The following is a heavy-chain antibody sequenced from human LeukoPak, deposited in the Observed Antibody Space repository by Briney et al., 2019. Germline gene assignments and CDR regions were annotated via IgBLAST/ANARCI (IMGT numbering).Heavy chain of an antibody. V-gene: IGHV1-46*01. CDR2: INPSGGST. J-gene: IGHJ4*02. CDR1: GYTFTSYY. D-gene: IGHD5-24*01. Sequence: GASVKVSCKASGYTFTSYYTHWVRQAPGQGLEWMGIINPSGGSTSYAQKFQGRVTMTRDTSTSTVYMELNSLRSEDTAVYYCARSNVEMATPYAYWGQGTLVTVSS. CDR3: ARSNVEMATPYAY.